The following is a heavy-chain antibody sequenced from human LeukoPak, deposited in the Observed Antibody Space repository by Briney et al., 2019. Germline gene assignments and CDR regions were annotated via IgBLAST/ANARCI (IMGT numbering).Heavy chain of an antibody. CDR2: ISGGGGST. D-gene: IGHD6-19*01. CDR3: AKGPLQWLDYFDY. V-gene: IGHV3-23*01. Sequence: PGGSLRLSCAASGFTFSNYAMSWVRQAPGKGLEWVSSISGGGGSTYYSESVKGRFSISRDNPKNTLYLQMNSLRADDTAVYYCAKGPLQWLDYFDYWGQGALVTVSS. CDR1: GFTFSNYA. J-gene: IGHJ4*02.